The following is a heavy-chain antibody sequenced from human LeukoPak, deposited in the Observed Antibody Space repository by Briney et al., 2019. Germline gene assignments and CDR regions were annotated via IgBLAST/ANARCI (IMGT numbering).Heavy chain of an antibody. Sequence: PSETLSLTCTVSGGSISSYYWSWIRQPPGKGLEWIGYIYYSGSTNYNPSLKSRVTISVDTSKNQFSLKLSSVTAADTAVYYCARDGYGDYSYWGQGALVTVSS. V-gene: IGHV4-59*01. CDR2: IYYSGST. CDR1: GGSISSYY. CDR3: ARDGYGDYSY. J-gene: IGHJ4*02. D-gene: IGHD4-17*01.